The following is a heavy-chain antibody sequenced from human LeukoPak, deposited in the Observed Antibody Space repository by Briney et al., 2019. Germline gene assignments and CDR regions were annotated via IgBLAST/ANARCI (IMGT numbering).Heavy chain of an antibody. D-gene: IGHD3-10*01. CDR3: ARHWSSGTPRDAFDI. CDR2: INHSGST. V-gene: IGHV4-34*01. J-gene: IGHJ3*02. Sequence: SEPLSLTCAVYGGSFSGYYWSWRRQPPGRGQEWIGEINHSGSTNYNLSLKSRVTISVDTSKNQFSLKLSSVTAADTAVYYCARHWSSGTPRDAFDIWGQGTMVTVSS. CDR1: GGSFSGYY.